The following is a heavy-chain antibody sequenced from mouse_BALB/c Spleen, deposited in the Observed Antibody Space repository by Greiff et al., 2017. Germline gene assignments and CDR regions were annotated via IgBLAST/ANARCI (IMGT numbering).Heavy chain of an antibody. CDR1: GYTFSSYW. J-gene: IGHJ4*01. Sequence: VQRVESGAELMKPGASVKISCKATGYTFSSYWIEWVKQRPGHGLEWIGEILPGSGSTNYNEKFKGKATFTADTSSNTAYMQLSSLTSEDSAVYYCARSQGYYYAMDYWGQGTSVTVSS. V-gene: IGHV1-9*01. D-gene: IGHD2-2*01. CDR2: ILPGSGST. CDR3: ARSQGYYYAMDY.